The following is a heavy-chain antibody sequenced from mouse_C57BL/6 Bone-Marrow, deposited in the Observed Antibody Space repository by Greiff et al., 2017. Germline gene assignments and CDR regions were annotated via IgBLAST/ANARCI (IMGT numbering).Heavy chain of an antibody. Sequence: EVHLVESGGGLVKPGGSLKLSCAASGFTFSDYGMHWVRQAPEKGLEWVAYISSGSSTIYYADTVKGRFTISRDNAKNTLFLQMTSLRSEDTAMYYCARGVYDYDVRDWGQGTLVTVSA. CDR3: ARGVYDYDVRD. CDR1: GFTFSDYG. D-gene: IGHD2-4*01. V-gene: IGHV5-17*01. J-gene: IGHJ3*01. CDR2: ISSGSSTI.